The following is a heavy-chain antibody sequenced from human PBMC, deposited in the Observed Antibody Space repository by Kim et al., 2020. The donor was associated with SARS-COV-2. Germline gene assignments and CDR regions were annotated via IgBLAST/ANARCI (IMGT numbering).Heavy chain of an antibody. CDR3: ATGPSIATRPFFFDY. CDR1: GASISDTNW. D-gene: IGHD6-6*01. CDR2: IYHSGST. V-gene: IGHV4-4*02. Sequence: SETLSLTCAVSGASISDTNWWSWVRQPPGKGLEWIGDIYHSGSTNYNPSLESRVTISLGTSKNHFSLSLNSLTAADTAMYYCATGPSIATRPFFFDYWGQGALVTVSS. J-gene: IGHJ4*02.